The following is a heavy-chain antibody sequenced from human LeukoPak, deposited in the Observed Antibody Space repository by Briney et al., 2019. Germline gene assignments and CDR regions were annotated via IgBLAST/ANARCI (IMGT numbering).Heavy chain of an antibody. D-gene: IGHD2-2*01. J-gene: IGHJ3*02. V-gene: IGHV3-23*01. CDR2: ISGSGGST. CDR3: AKELYCSSTSCYGGAFDI. Sequence: PGGSLRLSCAASGFPFSSYAMSWVRQAPGKGLEWVSAISGSGGSTYYADSVKGRFTISRDNSKNTLYLQMNSLRAEDTAVYYCAKELYCSSTSCYGGAFDIWGQGTMVTVSS. CDR1: GFPFSSYA.